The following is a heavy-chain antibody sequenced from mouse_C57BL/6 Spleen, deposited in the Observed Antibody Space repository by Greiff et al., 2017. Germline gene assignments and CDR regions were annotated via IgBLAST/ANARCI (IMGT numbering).Heavy chain of an antibody. D-gene: IGHD2-3*01. CDR1: GYSITSGYY. CDR3: ARGENGYSFAY. Sequence: EVKLVESGPGLVKPSQSLSLTCSVTGYSITSGYYWNWIRQFPGNKLEWMGYISYDGSNNYNPSLKNRISITRDTSKNQFFLKLNSVTTEDTATYYCARGENGYSFAYWGQGTLVTVSA. J-gene: IGHJ3*01. V-gene: IGHV3-6*01. CDR2: ISYDGSN.